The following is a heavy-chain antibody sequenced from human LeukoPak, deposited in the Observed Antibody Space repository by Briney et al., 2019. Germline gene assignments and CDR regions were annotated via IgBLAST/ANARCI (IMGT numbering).Heavy chain of an antibody. CDR1: GYTFTGYY. Sequence: ASVKVSCKASGYTFTGYYMHWVRQAPGQGLEWMGWINPNSGGTNYAQKFQGRVTMTRDTSISTAYMELSRLKSDDTAVYYCARDRVVVPAAFDYWGQGTLVTVSS. CDR2: INPNSGGT. J-gene: IGHJ4*02. CDR3: ARDRVVVPAAFDY. V-gene: IGHV1-2*02. D-gene: IGHD2-2*01.